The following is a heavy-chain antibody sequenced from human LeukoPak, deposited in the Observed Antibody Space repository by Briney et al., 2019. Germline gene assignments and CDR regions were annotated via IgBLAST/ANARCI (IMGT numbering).Heavy chain of an antibody. J-gene: IGHJ4*02. V-gene: IGHV3-30*02. Sequence: PGGSLRLSCAASGFTFSSDGMHWVRQAPGKGLEWVAFIRYDGSNKYYADSVKGRFTISRDNSKNTLYLQMNSLRAEDTAVYYCAKDHYGDYRGHDYWGQGTLVTVSS. CDR3: AKDHYGDYRGHDY. D-gene: IGHD4-17*01. CDR2: IRYDGSNK. CDR1: GFTFSSDG.